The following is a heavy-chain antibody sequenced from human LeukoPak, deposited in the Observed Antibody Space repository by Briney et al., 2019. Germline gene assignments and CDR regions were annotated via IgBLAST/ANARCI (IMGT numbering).Heavy chain of an antibody. J-gene: IGHJ4*02. V-gene: IGHV3-30*18. CDR3: AKRYSSGWEFDY. CDR2: ISSDGSNK. CDR1: GFTFSTYG. D-gene: IGHD6-19*01. Sequence: PGRSLRLSCAASGFTFSTYGIHWVRQAPGKGLEWVAAISSDGSNKHYADSVKGRFTIARDNSKNTPYLQMNSLGAEDTAVYYCAKRYSSGWEFDYWGQGTLVTVSS.